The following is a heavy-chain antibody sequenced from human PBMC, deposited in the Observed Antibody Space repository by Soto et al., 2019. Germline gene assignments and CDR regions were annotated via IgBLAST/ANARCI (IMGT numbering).Heavy chain of an antibody. J-gene: IGHJ4*02. CDR3: AKEREAGWYYFDF. Sequence: PGGSLRLSCSASGFTFSSYAMTWVRQAPGKGLEWVSIINGGGASAYYADSVKGRFTISRNNSKNTLYLQMNSLRVEDTAIFYWAKEREAGWYYFDFWGQGTLVTVSS. D-gene: IGHD6-19*01. V-gene: IGHV3-23*01. CDR2: INGGGASA. CDR1: GFTFSSYA.